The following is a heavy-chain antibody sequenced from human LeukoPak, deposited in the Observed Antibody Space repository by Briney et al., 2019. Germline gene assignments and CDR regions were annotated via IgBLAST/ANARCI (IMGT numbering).Heavy chain of an antibody. J-gene: IGHJ4*02. V-gene: IGHV1-2*06. CDR2: INPNSGGT. Sequence: GASVTVSCKASGHTFTGYYMHWVRQAPGQGLEWMGRINPNSGGTNYAQKFQGRVTMTRDTSISTVYMELSRLRSDDTAVYYCARVAGIGFDLSYWGQGTLVTVSS. CDR3: ARVAGIGFDLSY. CDR1: GHTFTGYY. D-gene: IGHD6-19*01.